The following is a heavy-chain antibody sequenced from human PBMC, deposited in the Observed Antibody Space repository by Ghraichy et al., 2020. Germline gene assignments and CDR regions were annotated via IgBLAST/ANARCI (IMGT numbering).Heavy chain of an antibody. Sequence: GGSLRLSCAASGFTFSSYSMHWVRQAPGKGLEWLSSISSSSSYIYYADSVKGRFTISRDNDKNSLYLQMNSLRAEDTAVYYCAREYSGRYFSSYYYGMDVWDQGNTVTGSS. CDR1: GFTFSSYS. V-gene: IGHV3-21*01. CDR2: ISSSSSYI. J-gene: IGHJ6*02. D-gene: IGHD1-26*01. CDR3: AREYSGRYFSSYYYGMDV.